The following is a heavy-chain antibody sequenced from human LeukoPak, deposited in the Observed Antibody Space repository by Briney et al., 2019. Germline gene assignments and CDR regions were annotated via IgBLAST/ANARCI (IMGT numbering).Heavy chain of an antibody. J-gene: IGHJ4*02. D-gene: IGHD5-12*01. Sequence: SETLSLTCTVSGGSISSYYWSWIRQPPGKGLEWIGYIYYSGSTNYNPSLKSRVTISVDMSKNQFSLKLSSVTAADTAVYYCARDGGLRDLQAFDYWGQGTLVTVSS. CDR1: GGSISSYY. CDR3: ARDGGLRDLQAFDY. V-gene: IGHV4-59*01. CDR2: IYYSGST.